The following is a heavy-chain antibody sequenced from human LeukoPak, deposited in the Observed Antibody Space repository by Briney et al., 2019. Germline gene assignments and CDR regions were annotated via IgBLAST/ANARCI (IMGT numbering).Heavy chain of an antibody. D-gene: IGHD3-10*01. V-gene: IGHV3-21*01. CDR1: GFTFSSYS. CDR3: ARDLKGGYYYGSGSYYIYGMGV. CDR2: ISSSSSYI. J-gene: IGHJ6*04. Sequence: GGSLRLSCAASGFTFSSYSMNWVRQAPGKGLEWVSSISSSSSYIYYADSVKGRFTISRDNAKNSLYLQMNSLRAEDTAVYYCARDLKGGYYYGSGSYYIYGMGVWGKGTTVTVSS.